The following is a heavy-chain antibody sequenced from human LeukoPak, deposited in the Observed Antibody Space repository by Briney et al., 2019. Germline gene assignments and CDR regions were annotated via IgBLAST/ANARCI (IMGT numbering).Heavy chain of an antibody. V-gene: IGHV3-23*01. CDR3: AKGPRSGWSLLYFDY. D-gene: IGHD6-19*01. Sequence: GGSLRLSCAASGFTFSSYAMSWVRQAPGKGLEWVSAISGSGGSTYYADSVKGLFTISRDNSKNTLYLQMNSLRAEDTAVYYCAKGPRSGWSLLYFDYWGQGTLVTVSS. CDR2: ISGSGGST. CDR1: GFTFSSYA. J-gene: IGHJ4*02.